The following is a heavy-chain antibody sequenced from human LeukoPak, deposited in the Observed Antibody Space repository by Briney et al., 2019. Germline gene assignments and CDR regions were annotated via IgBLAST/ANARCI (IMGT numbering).Heavy chain of an antibody. CDR2: IDWDDDK. V-gene: IGHV2-70*04. Sequence: SGPALVEPTQPLTLTCSFPGFSLSTPGVRVCWIRQPPGKALVWLARIDWDDDKFYSASLRTRLTISKDTSKNQVVLTMTNMDPVDAATYYCARISALGDVIWLDPWSQGILVTVSS. D-gene: IGHD6-13*01. J-gene: IGHJ5*02. CDR3: ARISALGDVIWLDP. CDR1: GFSLSTPGVR.